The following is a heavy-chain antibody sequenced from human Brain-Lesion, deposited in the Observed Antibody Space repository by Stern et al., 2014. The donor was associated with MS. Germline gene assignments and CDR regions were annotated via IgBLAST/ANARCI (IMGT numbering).Heavy chain of an antibody. CDR3: ARFYSGSFLDY. Sequence: VQLVESGAEVKKPGESLKISCKGSGYSFTSYWVAWVRQMPGRGLEWMGIIYPRDSDTKYSPSFQGQVTISADKSILTASLQWSSLKASDTSMYFCARFYSGSFLDYWGQGSLVTVSS. J-gene: IGHJ4*02. CDR2: IYPRDSDT. CDR1: GYSFTSYW. D-gene: IGHD4-23*01. V-gene: IGHV5-51*03.